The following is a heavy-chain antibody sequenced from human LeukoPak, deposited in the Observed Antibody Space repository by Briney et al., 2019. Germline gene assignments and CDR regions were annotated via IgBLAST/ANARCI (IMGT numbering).Heavy chain of an antibody. J-gene: IGHJ4*02. CDR2: IRSNGSTI. Sequence: GGSLRLSWAAAGFTLSDHYMSWIRQAPGKWLEWVSYIRSNGSTIYYADSVKGRFTISRDIAKTSLYLQMNLLRAEDTAVYYCARDPTRRGPMVRENYFDYWGQGTLVTVSS. V-gene: IGHV3-11*04. CDR3: ARDPTRRGPMVRENYFDY. D-gene: IGHD3-10*01. CDR1: GFTLSDHY.